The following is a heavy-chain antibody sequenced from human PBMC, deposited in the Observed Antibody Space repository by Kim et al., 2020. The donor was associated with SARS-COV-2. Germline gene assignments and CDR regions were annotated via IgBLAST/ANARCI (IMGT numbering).Heavy chain of an antibody. CDR1: GFTFSSYS. CDR2: ISSSSSYI. D-gene: IGHD3-9*01. CDR3: ARARRHYDILTGYSDY. J-gene: IGHJ4*02. V-gene: IGHV3-21*01. Sequence: GGSLRLSCAASGFTFSSYSMNWVRQAPGKGLEWVSSISSSSSYIYYADSVKGRFTISRDNAKNSLYLQMNSLRAEDTAVYYCARARRHYDILTGYSDYWGQGTLVTVSS.